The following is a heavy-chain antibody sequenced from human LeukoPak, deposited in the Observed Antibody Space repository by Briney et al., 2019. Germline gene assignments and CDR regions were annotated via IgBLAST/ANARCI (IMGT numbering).Heavy chain of an antibody. Sequence: GASVKVSCKASGYTFTGYYMHWVRQAPGQGLEWMGWINPNSGGTNYAQKFQGRVTMTRDTSISTAYMELSRLRSDDTAVYYCARDKVQWEYYFDYWGQGTLVIVSS. J-gene: IGHJ4*02. V-gene: IGHV1-2*02. CDR3: ARDKVQWEYYFDY. CDR1: GYTFTGYY. CDR2: INPNSGGT. D-gene: IGHD1-26*01.